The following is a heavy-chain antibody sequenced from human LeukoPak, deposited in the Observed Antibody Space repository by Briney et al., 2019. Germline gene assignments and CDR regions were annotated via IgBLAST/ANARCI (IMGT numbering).Heavy chain of an antibody. CDR1: GFTFSSYE. J-gene: IGHJ5*02. CDR2: ISGSGGST. V-gene: IGHV3-23*01. D-gene: IGHD3-10*01. Sequence: GGSLRLSCAASGFTFSSYEMNWVRQAPGKGPEWVSAISGSGGSTYYADSVKGRFTISRDNSKNTLYLQMNSLRAEDTAVYYCARGAYGSGSYGDNWFDPWGQGTLVTVSS. CDR3: ARGAYGSGSYGDNWFDP.